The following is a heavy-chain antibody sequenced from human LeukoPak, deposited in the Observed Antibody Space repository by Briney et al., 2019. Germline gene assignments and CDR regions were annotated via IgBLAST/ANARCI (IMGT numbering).Heavy chain of an antibody. Sequence: SETLSLTCTVSGGSISSYYWSWLRQPAGKGREGIGRIYTSGSTNYYPSLKSRVTMSVDTSKNQFSLKLSAVTAADTAVYYCARGLWELEDYWGQGTLVTVSS. J-gene: IGHJ4*02. V-gene: IGHV4-4*07. CDR3: ARGLWELEDY. CDR2: IYTSGST. D-gene: IGHD1-26*01. CDR1: GGSISSYY.